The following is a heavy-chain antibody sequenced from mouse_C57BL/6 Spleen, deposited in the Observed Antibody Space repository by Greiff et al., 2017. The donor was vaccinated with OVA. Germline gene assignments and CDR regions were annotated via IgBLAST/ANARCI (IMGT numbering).Heavy chain of an antibody. Sequence: QVQLQQSGAELVKPGASVKMSCKASGYTFTSYWITWVKQRPGQGLEWIGDICPGSGSTNYNEQFKSKATLTVDTSSSTAYMQLSSLTSEDSAVYYCASTVVAYYCAMDYWGQGTSVTVSA. CDR3: ASTVVAYYCAMDY. CDR2: ICPGSGST. D-gene: IGHD1-1*01. V-gene: IGHV1-55*01. CDR1: GYTFTSYW. J-gene: IGHJ4*01.